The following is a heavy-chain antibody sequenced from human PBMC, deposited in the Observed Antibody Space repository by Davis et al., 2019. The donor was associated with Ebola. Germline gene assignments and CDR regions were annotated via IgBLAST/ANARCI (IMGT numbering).Heavy chain of an antibody. CDR3: AKDNPVFDN. CDR1: GFTFSDHG. Sequence: PGGSLRLSCAASGFTFSDHGMHWVRQAPGKGLEWVAFIRSDGSDLYNGDSVKGRFTISRDSSQNTLYLQMNSLRTEDTAVYYCAKDNPVFDNWGQGTLVTVSS. CDR2: IRSDGSDL. V-gene: IGHV3-30*02. J-gene: IGHJ4*02.